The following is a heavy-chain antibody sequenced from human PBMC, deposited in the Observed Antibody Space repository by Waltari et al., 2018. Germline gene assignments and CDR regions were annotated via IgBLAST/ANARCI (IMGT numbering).Heavy chain of an antibody. J-gene: IGHJ4*02. CDR3: ARRGKVGRFDD. CDR2: IYPGDSDT. Sequence: EVQLVQSGAEVKKPGQSLKISCKTSGYRFATNWIGWVRQLPGKGPECMGIIYPGDSDTRNSASFQGQVTISVDKSTSTAYLQWSSLKVSDTAMYYCARRGKVGRFDDWGQGTRVTVSS. CDR1: GYRFATNW. V-gene: IGHV5-51*01. D-gene: IGHD2-15*01.